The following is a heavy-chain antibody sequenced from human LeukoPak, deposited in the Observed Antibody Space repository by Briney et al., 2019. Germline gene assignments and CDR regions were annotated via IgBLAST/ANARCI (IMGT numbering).Heavy chain of an antibody. CDR2: INPNSGAT. V-gene: IGHV1-2*04. J-gene: IGHJ6*02. CDR1: GYTFTGYY. D-gene: IGHD6-19*01. Sequence: ASVKVSCKASGYTFTGYYMHWVRQAPGQGLEWMGWINPNSGATIYAQNFQGWVTMTRDTSISTAYMELNRLRSDDTAVYYCVCSSGWYEGGYYYGMDVWGQGTTVTVSS. CDR3: VCSSGWYEGGYYYGMDV.